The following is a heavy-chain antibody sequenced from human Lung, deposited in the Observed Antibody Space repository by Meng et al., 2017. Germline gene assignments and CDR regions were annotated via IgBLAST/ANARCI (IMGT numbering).Heavy chain of an antibody. V-gene: IGHV3-74*01. D-gene: IGHD4-17*01. CDR2: ITGDGSST. J-gene: IGHJ4*02. CDR1: GFTFSTHW. Sequence: GQLGGSGGGLVQPGGSLRLSCAASGFTFSTHWMHWVRQAPGKGLEWVSRITGDGSSTIYADSVQGRFTMSRDNAKNTLSLQMNSLRAEDTAVYYCARGGVTTDDWGQGTLVTVSS. CDR3: ARGGVTTDD.